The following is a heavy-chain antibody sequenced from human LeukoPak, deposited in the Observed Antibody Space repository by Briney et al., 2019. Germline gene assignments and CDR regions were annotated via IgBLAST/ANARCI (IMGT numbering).Heavy chain of an antibody. V-gene: IGHV1-2*02. D-gene: IGHD6-13*01. Sequence: ASVKVSCKASGYTFTSYYMHWVRQTPGQGLEWMGWINPNSGGTNYAQTFQGRVTMTRDTSITTAYLEVSSLRSDDTAVYYCARGEYSSSWDHYYFDYWGQGTLVTVSS. CDR3: ARGEYSSSWDHYYFDY. CDR2: INPNSGGT. J-gene: IGHJ4*02. CDR1: GYTFTSYY.